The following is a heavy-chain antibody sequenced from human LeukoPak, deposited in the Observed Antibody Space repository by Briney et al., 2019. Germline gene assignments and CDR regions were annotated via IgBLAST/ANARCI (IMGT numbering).Heavy chain of an antibody. CDR1: GYTFTSYG. CDR3: ASLRSAAAGTHYYYGMDV. CDR2: ISAYNGNT. V-gene: IGHV1-18*01. Sequence: ASVKVSCKASGYTFTSYGISWVRQAPGQGLEWMGWISAYNGNTNYAQKLQGRVTMTTDKSTSTAYMELSSLRSEDTAVYYCASLRSAAAGTHYYYGMDVWGQGTTVTVSS. D-gene: IGHD6-13*01. J-gene: IGHJ6*02.